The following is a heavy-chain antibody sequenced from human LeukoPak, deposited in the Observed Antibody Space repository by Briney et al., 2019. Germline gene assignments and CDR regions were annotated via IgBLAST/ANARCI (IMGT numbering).Heavy chain of an antibody. J-gene: IGHJ4*02. D-gene: IGHD6-13*01. Sequence: GGSLRLSCAASGFTFSNYWMSWVRQAPGKGLEWVANIKHDGSEKYYVDSVKGRFIISRDNAKNSLCLQMNRLRAEDTAVYYCARDGSYSSDYWGQGTLVTVSS. CDR3: ARDGSYSSDY. CDR1: GFTFSNYW. CDR2: IKHDGSEK. V-gene: IGHV3-7*05.